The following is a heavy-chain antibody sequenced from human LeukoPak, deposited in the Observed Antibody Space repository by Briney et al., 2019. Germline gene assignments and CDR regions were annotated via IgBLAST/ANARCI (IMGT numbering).Heavy chain of an antibody. J-gene: IGHJ3*02. Sequence: SVKVSCKASGGTFSSYAISLVRQAPGQGLEWMGVIIPIFGTANYAQKFQGRVTITADESTSTAYMELSSLRSEDTAVYYCASTYGDARAFDIWGQGTMVTVSS. CDR1: GGTFSSYA. V-gene: IGHV1-69*01. CDR3: ASTYGDARAFDI. D-gene: IGHD4-17*01. CDR2: IIPIFGTA.